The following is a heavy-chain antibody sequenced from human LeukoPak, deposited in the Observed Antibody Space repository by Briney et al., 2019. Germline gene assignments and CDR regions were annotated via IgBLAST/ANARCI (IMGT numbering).Heavy chain of an antibody. CDR2: ISSSGSTI. D-gene: IGHD6-19*01. V-gene: IGHV3-48*03. CDR3: ARDNDSSGWYVWFDP. J-gene: IGHJ5*02. Sequence: PGGSLRLSCAASGFTFSSYEMNWVRQAPGKGLEWASYISSSGSTIYYADSVKGRFTISRDNAKNSLYLQMNSLRAEDTAVYYCARDNDSSGWYVWFDPWGQGTLVTVSS. CDR1: GFTFSSYE.